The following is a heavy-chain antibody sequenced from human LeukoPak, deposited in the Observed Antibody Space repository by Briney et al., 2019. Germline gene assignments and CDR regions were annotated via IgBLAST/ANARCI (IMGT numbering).Heavy chain of an antibody. D-gene: IGHD3-10*01. CDR1: GGSFSGYY. CDR3: ARRGYYYGSGSYFLDY. Sequence: PSETLSLTCAVYGGSFSGYYWSWIRQPPGKGLEWIGEINHSGSTNYNPSLKSRVTISVDTSKNQFSLKLSSVTAADTAVYYCARRGYYYGSGSYFLDYWGQGTLVTVSS. CDR2: INHSGST. J-gene: IGHJ4*02. V-gene: IGHV4-34*01.